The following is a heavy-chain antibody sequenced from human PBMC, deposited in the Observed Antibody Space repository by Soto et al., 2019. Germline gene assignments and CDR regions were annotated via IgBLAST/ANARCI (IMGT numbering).Heavy chain of an antibody. CDR3: AKLEATRTTWFAGPYNWFAP. D-gene: IGHD3-10*01. CDR2: IIPIFGTA. J-gene: IGHJ5*02. CDR1: GGTFSSYA. V-gene: IGHV1-69*06. Sequence: AASVKVSCKASGGTFSSYAISWVRQAPGQGLEWMGGIIPIFGTANYAQKFQGRVTITADKSTNTAYLEWSSLKSSDTAMYYCAKLEATRTTWFAGPYNWFAPWGGGTLVTVSS.